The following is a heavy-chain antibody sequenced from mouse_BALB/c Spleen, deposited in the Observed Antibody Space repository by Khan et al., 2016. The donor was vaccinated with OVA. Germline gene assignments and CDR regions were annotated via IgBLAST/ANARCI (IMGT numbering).Heavy chain of an antibody. CDR3: ARRGYDYGRGALFAY. V-gene: IGHV2-2*02. CDR1: GFSLTNYS. J-gene: IGHJ3*01. D-gene: IGHD2-4*01. Sequence: QVQLKESGPGLVQPSQSLSITCTVSGFSLTNYSVHWVRQSPGKGLEWLGVIWSAGSTDYNAAFISRLTIRKDNSRSQVFFIMNSLQPNDTAIYYCARRGYDYGRGALFAYWGQGTLVTVSA. CDR2: IWSAGST.